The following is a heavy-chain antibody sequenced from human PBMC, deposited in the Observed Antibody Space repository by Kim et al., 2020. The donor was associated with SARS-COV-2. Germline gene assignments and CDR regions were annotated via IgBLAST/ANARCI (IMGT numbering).Heavy chain of an antibody. J-gene: IGHJ6*01. CDR3: ARSPKNAIVVVPAAIYYY. V-gene: IGHV4-59*01. D-gene: IGHD2-2*02. CDR2: IYYSGST. CDR1: GGSISSYY. Sequence: SETLSLTCTVSGGSISSYYWSWIRQPPGKGLEWIGYIYYSGSTNYNPSLKSRVTISVDTSKNQFSLKLRSVTAADTAVYYCARSPKNAIVVVPAAIYYY.